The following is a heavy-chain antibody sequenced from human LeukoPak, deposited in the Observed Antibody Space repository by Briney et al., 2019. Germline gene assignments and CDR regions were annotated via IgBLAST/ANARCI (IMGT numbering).Heavy chain of an antibody. J-gene: IGHJ4*02. D-gene: IGHD5-18*01. CDR2: IYYSGST. CDR1: GGSISSGDYY. V-gene: IGHV4-30-4*08. CDR3: AGGVTWIQLWPYFDY. Sequence: PSQTLSLTCTVSGGSISSGDYYWSWLRQPPGKGLEWIGYIYYSGSTYYNPSPKSRVTISVDTSKNQFSLKLSSVTAADTAVYYCAGGVTWIQLWPYFDYWGQGTLVTVSS.